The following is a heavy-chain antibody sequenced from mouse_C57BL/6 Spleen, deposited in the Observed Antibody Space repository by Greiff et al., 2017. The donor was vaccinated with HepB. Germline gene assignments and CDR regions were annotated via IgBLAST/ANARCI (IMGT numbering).Heavy chain of an antibody. V-gene: IGHV1-50*01. CDR3: ARFYYGSRAMDY. D-gene: IGHD1-1*01. CDR1: GYTFTSYW. J-gene: IGHJ4*01. CDR2: IDPSDSYT. Sequence: QVQLKQPGAELVKPGASVKLSCKASGYTFTSYWMQWVKQRPGQGLEWIGEIDPSDSYTNYNQKFKGKATLTVDTSSSTAYMQLSSLTSEDSAVYYCARFYYGSRAMDYWGQGTSVTVSS.